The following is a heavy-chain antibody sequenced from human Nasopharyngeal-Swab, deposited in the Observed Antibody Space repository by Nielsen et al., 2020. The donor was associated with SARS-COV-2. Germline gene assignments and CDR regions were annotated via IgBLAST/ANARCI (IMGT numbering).Heavy chain of an antibody. CDR2: IWHDGSNK. J-gene: IGHJ3*02. D-gene: IGHD5-18*01. CDR1: GFTFSNYA. V-gene: IGHV3-33*01. CDR3: ARDLTPMVIIYAFDM. Sequence: GESLKLSCAASGFTFSNYAMHWVRQAPGKGLEWVAVIWHDGSNKYYADSVKGRFTISRDNSKNTLYLQMNSLRAEDTAVYYCARDLTPMVIIYAFDMWGQGTMVTVSS.